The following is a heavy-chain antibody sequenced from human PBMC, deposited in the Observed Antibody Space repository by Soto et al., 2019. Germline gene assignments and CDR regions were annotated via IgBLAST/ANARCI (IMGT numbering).Heavy chain of an antibody. Sequence: ASVKVSCKVSGYTFTSYDINWVRQATGQGFKYLGWMNPNSGNTGYAQNFQGRFTMTRNTSISTAYMELSSFSSEDTAVYYCAREGVRGMDVWGQGTTVTVSS. CDR2: MNPNSGNT. J-gene: IGHJ6*02. V-gene: IGHV1-8*01. D-gene: IGHD3-16*01. CDR1: GYTFTSYD. CDR3: AREGVRGMDV.